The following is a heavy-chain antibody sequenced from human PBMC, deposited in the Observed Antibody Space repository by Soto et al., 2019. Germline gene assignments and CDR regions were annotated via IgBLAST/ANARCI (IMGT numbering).Heavy chain of an antibody. CDR3: ARERQAAAGTTYYYGMDV. D-gene: IGHD6-13*01. V-gene: IGHV3-7*04. J-gene: IGHJ6*02. CDR2: RKQDGREK. CDR1: GFTFSSYW. Sequence: ESGGGLVQPGGSLRLSCAASGFTFSSYWMSLVLQAPGKGLEWVAHRKQDGREKYYVDSVKGRFTISRDNAKNSLYLQMNSLRAEDTAVYYCARERQAAAGTTYYYGMDVWGQGTTVTVSS.